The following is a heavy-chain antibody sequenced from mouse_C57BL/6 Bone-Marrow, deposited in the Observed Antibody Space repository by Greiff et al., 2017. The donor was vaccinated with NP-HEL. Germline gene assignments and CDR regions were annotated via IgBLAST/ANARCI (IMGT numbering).Heavy chain of an antibody. CDR3: ARQRGSSGYAMDY. CDR1: GFTFSSYG. Sequence: EVHLVESGGDLVKPGGSLKLSCAASGFTFSSYGMSWVRQTPDKRLEWVATISSGGSYTYYPDSVKGRFTLSRDNATNTLYLQMSSLKSEDTAMYYCARQRGSSGYAMDYWGQGTSVTVSS. V-gene: IGHV5-6*01. J-gene: IGHJ4*01. CDR2: ISSGGSYT.